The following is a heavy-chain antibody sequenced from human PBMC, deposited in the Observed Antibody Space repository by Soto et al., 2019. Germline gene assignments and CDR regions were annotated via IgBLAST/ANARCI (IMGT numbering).Heavy chain of an antibody. CDR3: ARDQLGNYDS. V-gene: IGHV4-39*02. D-gene: IGHD7-27*01. CDR1: GGSISSSSYY. J-gene: IGHJ4*02. CDR2: IYYSGST. Sequence: PSETLSLTCTVSGGSISSSSYYWGWIRQPPGKGLEWIGSIYYSGSTYYNPSLKSRVTISVDTSKNQFSLKLSSVTAADTAVYYCARDQLGNYDSWGRGTQVTVSS.